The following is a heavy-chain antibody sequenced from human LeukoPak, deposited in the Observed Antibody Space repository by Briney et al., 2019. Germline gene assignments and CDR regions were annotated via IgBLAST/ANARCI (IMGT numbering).Heavy chain of an antibody. V-gene: IGHV4-34*01. Sequence: SETLSLTCAVYGGSFSGYYWSWIRQHPGKGLEWIGEINHSGSTNYNPSLKSRVTISVDTSKNQFSLKLSSVTAADTAVYYCARGNFFRSYYYYYYMDVWGKGTTVTVSS. J-gene: IGHJ6*03. CDR1: GGSFSGYY. CDR3: ARGNFFRSYYYYYYMDV. D-gene: IGHD2/OR15-2a*01. CDR2: INHSGST.